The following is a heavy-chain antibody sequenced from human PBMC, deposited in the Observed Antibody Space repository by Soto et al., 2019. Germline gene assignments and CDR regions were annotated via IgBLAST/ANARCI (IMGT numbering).Heavy chain of an antibody. V-gene: IGHV3-23*01. CDR2: ISGSGGST. J-gene: IGHJ4*02. CDR1: GFTFSSYA. D-gene: IGHD1-26*01. Sequence: GGSLRLSCAASGFTFSSYAMSWVRQAPGKGLEWVSAISGSGGSTYYADSVKGRFTISGDNSKNTLYLQMDSLRAEDTAVYYCAKAYGGVRRSYCPGYWGQGTLVTVSS. CDR3: AKAYGGVRRSYCPGY.